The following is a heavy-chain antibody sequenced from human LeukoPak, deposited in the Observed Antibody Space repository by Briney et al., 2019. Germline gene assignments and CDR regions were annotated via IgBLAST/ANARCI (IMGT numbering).Heavy chain of an antibody. CDR1: GGSFSGYY. D-gene: IGHD7-27*01. CDR3: ARLSPLTGAYYYMDV. J-gene: IGHJ6*03. Sequence: PSETLSLTCAVYGGSFSGYYWSWIRQPPGKGLEWIGEINHSGSTNYDPSLKSRVTISVDTSKNQFSLKLSSVTAADTAVYYCARLSPLTGAYYYMDVWGKGTTVTVFS. V-gene: IGHV4-34*01. CDR2: INHSGST.